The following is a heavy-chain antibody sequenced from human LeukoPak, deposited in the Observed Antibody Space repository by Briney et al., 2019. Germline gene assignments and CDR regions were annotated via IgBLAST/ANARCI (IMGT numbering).Heavy chain of an antibody. Sequence: GSLRLSCAASGFTFSSYSMNWVRQAPGKGLEWVSSISSSSSYTHYGDSVKGRFTISRDNAENALYLQMDSLRAEDTAVYYCARDWSGAYGMDVWGQRTTVTVSS. J-gene: IGHJ6*02. CDR2: ISSSSSYT. D-gene: IGHD3-10*01. CDR3: ARDWSGAYGMDV. CDR1: GFTFSSYS. V-gene: IGHV3-21*01.